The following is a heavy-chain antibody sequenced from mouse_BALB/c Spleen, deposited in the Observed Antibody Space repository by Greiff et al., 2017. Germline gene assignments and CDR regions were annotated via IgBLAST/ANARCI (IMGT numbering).Heavy chain of an antibody. CDR3: ARGPHYYAMDY. V-gene: IGHV1-31*01. CDR1: GYSFTGYY. Sequence: VQLQQSGPELVKPGASVKISCKASGYSFTGYYMHWVKQSHVKSLEWIGRINPYNGATSYNQNFKDKASLTVDKSSSTAYMELHSLTSEDSAVYYCARGPHYYAMDYWGQGTSVTVSS. CDR2: INPYNGAT. J-gene: IGHJ4*01.